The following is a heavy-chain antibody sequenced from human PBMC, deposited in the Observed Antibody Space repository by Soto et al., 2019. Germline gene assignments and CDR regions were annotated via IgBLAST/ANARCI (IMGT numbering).Heavy chain of an antibody. Sequence: PGGSLRLSCVVSGITFSTYRMHWVRQAPGKGLVWVSHIKSDGTVTHYTDSVRGRFIISRDNAKDTLFLQMNSLRAEDTAVYYCARENYDFWSGYYLDYWGQGTLVTVSS. D-gene: IGHD3-3*01. CDR1: GITFSTYR. V-gene: IGHV3-74*01. CDR2: IKSDGTVT. J-gene: IGHJ4*02. CDR3: ARENYDFWSGYYLDY.